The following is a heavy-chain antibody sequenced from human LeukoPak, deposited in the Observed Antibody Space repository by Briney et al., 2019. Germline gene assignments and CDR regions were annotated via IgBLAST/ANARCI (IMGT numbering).Heavy chain of an antibody. D-gene: IGHD3-22*01. J-gene: IGHJ3*02. V-gene: IGHV1-46*01. CDR3: ARGLQNRESDYYDSSAGFAFDI. CDR1: GYTFTSNY. Sequence: ASVKVSCKAFGYTFTSNYMHWVRQAPGQGPEWMGVISPSGGSTTYAQKFQGRVTLTRDMSTSTDYLELSSLRSEDTAVYYCARGLQNRESDYYDSSAGFAFDIWGQGTMVTVSS. CDR2: ISPSGGST.